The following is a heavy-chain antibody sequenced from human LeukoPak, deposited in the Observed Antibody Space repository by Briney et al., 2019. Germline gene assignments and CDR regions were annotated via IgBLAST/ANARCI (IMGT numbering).Heavy chain of an antibody. CDR3: ARAYCSSTSCSEFDY. Sequence: PSETLSLTCTVSGGSISSYYWSWIRQPPGKGLEWIGYIYYSGSTNYNPSLESRVTISVDRSKNQFSLKLSSVTAADTAVYYCARAYCSSTSCSEFDYWGQGTLVTVSS. D-gene: IGHD2-2*01. J-gene: IGHJ4*02. CDR1: GGSISSYY. V-gene: IGHV4-59*12. CDR2: IYYSGST.